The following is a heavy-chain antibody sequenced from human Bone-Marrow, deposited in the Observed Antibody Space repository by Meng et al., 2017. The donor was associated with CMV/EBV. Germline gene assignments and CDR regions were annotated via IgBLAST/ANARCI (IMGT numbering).Heavy chain of an antibody. D-gene: IGHD6-25*01. CDR1: GGSISSSSYY. CDR3: ARRRHYYGMDV. Sequence: SETLSLTCTVSGGSISSSSYYWGWIRQPPGKGLEWIGSIYYSGSTYYNPSLKSRVTISVDTSKNQFSLKLSSVTAADTAVYYCARRRHYYGMDVWGQGTTVPVSS. CDR2: IYYSGST. V-gene: IGHV4-39*01. J-gene: IGHJ6*02.